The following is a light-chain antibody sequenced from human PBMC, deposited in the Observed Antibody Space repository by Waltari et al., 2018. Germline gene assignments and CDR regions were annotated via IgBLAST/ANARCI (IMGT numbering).Light chain of an antibody. CDR3: RQYNSNPYS. CDR2: AAS. Sequence: DIQMTQSPSSLSASAGDRVTITCRASQGINTYLNWFQQKPGKAPKRLIYAASSLESGVPSRFSGSGAGTDFTLTISSLQPEDFATYYCRQYNSNPYSFGQGTKVVIK. J-gene: IGKJ2*03. V-gene: IGKV1-16*01. CDR1: QGINTY.